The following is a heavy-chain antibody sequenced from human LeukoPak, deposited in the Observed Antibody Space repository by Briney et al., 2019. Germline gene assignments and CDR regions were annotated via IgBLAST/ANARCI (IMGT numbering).Heavy chain of an antibody. D-gene: IGHD3-22*01. J-gene: IGHJ4*02. CDR1: GYTFTSYY. CDR2: INPSGGST. Sequence: ASVKVSCKASGYTFTSYYMHWVRQAPGQGLEWMGIINPSGGSTSYAQKFQGRVTMTRATSTSTVYMELSSLRSEDTAAYYCARSNNYYESSGYYAKTRRDFDYWGQGTLVTVSS. V-gene: IGHV1-46*01. CDR3: ARSNNYYESSGYYAKTRRDFDY.